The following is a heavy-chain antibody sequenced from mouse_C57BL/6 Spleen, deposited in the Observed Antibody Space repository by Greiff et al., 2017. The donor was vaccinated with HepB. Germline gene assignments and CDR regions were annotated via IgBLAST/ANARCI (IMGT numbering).Heavy chain of an antibody. J-gene: IGHJ3*01. CDR1: GYTFTGYW. Sequence: QVQLKESGAELMKPGASVKLSCKATGYTFTGYWIEWVKQRPGHGLEWIEEILPGSGSTNYNEKFKGKATFTADTSSNTAYMQLSSLTTEDSAIYYCARRDYYYGSNTYWGQGTLVTVSA. V-gene: IGHV1-9*01. CDR2: ILPGSGST. CDR3: ARRDYYYGSNTY. D-gene: IGHD1-1*01.